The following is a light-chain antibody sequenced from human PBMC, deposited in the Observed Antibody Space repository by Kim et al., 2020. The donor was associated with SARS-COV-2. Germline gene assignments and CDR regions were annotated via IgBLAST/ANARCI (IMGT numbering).Light chain of an antibody. CDR1: QSVNSN. J-gene: IGKJ2*01. Sequence: EIVMTQSPATLSVSPGERATLSCRASQSVNSNLAWYQQKPGQAPRHLIYDASTRATGIPVRFSGSGSGTEFTLTISSLQSEDFAVYYCQQYNNWPYTFGQVTKLEI. CDR3: QQYNNWPYT. V-gene: IGKV3-15*01. CDR2: DAS.